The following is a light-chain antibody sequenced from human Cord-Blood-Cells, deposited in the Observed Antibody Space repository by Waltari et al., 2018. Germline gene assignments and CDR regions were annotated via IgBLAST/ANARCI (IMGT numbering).Light chain of an antibody. J-gene: IGLJ3*02. Sequence: QSVLTQPPSASGTPGQGVTISCSGSRSNIGSDYLYWYQQHPGKAPKLPNHRNNQGPSGAPDRVSGSKSGASASLAIRELRAEDEADYYCAAWDDSRCGPVFGGGTKLTVL. V-gene: IGLV1-47*01. CDR2: RNN. CDR3: AAWDDSRCGPV. CDR1: RSNIGSDY.